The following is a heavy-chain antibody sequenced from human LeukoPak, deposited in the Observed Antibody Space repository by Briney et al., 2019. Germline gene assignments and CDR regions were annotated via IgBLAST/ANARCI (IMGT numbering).Heavy chain of an antibody. CDR1: GFTFSNYA. CDR2: ISGSGIST. V-gene: IGHV3-23*01. Sequence: GGSLRLSCAASGFTFSNYAMTWVRQAPGKGLEWVSGISGSGISTYYADSVKGRFTISRDNSKNTLYLQMNSLEAEDTALYYCAKVGLQFTFFDYWGQGTLVTVSS. J-gene: IGHJ4*02. CDR3: AKVGLQFTFFDY. D-gene: IGHD5-24*01.